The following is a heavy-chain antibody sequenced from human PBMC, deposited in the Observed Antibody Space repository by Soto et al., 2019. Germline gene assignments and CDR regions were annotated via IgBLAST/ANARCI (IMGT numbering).Heavy chain of an antibody. CDR3: ARADAMVRGLKIAFDI. CDR1: GGTFSSYA. CDR2: IIPIFGTA. Sequence: ASVKVSCKASGGTFSSYAISWVRQAPGQGLEWMGGIIPIFGTANYAQKFQGRVAITADESTSTAYMELSSLRSEDTAVYYCARADAMVRGLKIAFDIWGQGTMVTVSS. J-gene: IGHJ3*02. D-gene: IGHD3-10*01. V-gene: IGHV1-69*13.